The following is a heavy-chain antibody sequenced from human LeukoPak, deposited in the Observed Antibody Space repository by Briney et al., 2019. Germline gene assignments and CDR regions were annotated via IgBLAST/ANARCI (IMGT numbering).Heavy chain of an antibody. CDR3: TTDQAYGGNLLDY. CDR2: IKSKTDGGTT. Sequence: PGGSLRLSCAASGFTFSNAWMSWVRQAPGKGLEWVGRIKSKTDGGTTDYAAPVKGRFTISRDDSKNTLYLQMNSLKTEDTAVYYCTTDQAYGGNLLDYWGQGTLVTVSS. D-gene: IGHD4-23*01. J-gene: IGHJ4*02. CDR1: GFTFSNAW. V-gene: IGHV3-15*01.